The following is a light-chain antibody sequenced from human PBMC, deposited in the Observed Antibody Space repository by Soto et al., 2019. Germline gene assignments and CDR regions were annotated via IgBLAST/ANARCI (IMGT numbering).Light chain of an antibody. CDR3: QQYMSSVT. Sequence: IVLTQSAGSLSLYPGQRATLSCRASQSVDTTFFAWYQKKPGQAPRLLIYGASKRAPGIPDRFSGSGSGTDFTLIISRLEPEDFAVYYCQQYMSSVTFGQGTKVEIK. J-gene: IGKJ1*01. V-gene: IGKV3-20*01. CDR2: GAS. CDR1: QSVDTTF.